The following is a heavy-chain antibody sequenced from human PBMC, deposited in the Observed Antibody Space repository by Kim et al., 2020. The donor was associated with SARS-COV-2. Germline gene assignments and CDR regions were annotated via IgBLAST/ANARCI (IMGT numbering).Heavy chain of an antibody. D-gene: IGHD3-10*01. Sequence: SETLSLTCAVYGGSFSGYYWSWIRQPPGKGLEWIGEINHSGSTNYNPSLKSRVTISVDTSKNQFSLKLSSVTAADTAVYYCASRLGSGSYYTFDYWGQGTLVTVSS. J-gene: IGHJ4*02. V-gene: IGHV4-34*01. CDR3: ASRLGSGSYYTFDY. CDR1: GGSFSGYY. CDR2: INHSGST.